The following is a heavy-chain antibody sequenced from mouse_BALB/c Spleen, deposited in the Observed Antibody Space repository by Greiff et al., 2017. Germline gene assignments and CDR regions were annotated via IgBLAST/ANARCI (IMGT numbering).Heavy chain of an antibody. V-gene: IGHV5-4*02. D-gene: IGHD2-4*01. J-gene: IGHJ3*01. CDR1: GFTFSDYY. CDR3: ARESYDYVGFAY. CDR2: ISDGGSYT. Sequence: EVKLMESGGGLVKPGGSLKLSCAASGFTFSDYYMYWVRQTPEKRLEWVATISDGGSYTYYPDSVKGRFTISRDNAKNYLYLQMSSLKSEDTAMYYCARESYDYVGFAYWGQGTLVTVSA.